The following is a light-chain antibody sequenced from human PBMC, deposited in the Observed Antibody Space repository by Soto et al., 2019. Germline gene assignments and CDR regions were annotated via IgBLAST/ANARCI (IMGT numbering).Light chain of an antibody. J-gene: IGKJ5*01. CDR3: QQYGSSPPT. Sequence: EIVLTQSPGTLSLSPGERATLSCRASQSVSSSYLAWYQQKPGQAPRLLIYGASSRATGIPDRFSGSGSGTDFTLTIIRLEPEDFAVYYCQQYGSSPPTFGQGTRQEIK. CDR2: GAS. V-gene: IGKV3-20*01. CDR1: QSVSSSY.